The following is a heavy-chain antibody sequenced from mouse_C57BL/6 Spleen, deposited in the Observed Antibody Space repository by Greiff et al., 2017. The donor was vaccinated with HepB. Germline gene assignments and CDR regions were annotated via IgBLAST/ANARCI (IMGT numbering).Heavy chain of an antibody. D-gene: IGHD1-1*01. CDR2: ISDGGSYT. CDR1: GFTFSSYA. J-gene: IGHJ4*01. V-gene: IGHV5-4*01. CDR3: AREEDITTVLDY. Sequence: EVKLVESGGGLVKPGGSLKLSCAASGFTFSSYAMSWVRQTPEKRLEWVATISDGGSYTYYPDNVKGRFTISRDNAKNNLYLQMSHLKSEDTAMYYCAREEDITTVLDYWGQGTSVTVSS.